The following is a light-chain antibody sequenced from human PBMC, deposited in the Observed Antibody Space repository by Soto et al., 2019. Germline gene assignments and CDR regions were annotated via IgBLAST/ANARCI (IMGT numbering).Light chain of an antibody. CDR1: SSDMGGYNF. V-gene: IGLV2-8*01. CDR2: EVT. J-gene: IGLJ1*01. Sequence: QSVLTQPPSASGSPGQSVTISCTGTSSDMGGYNFVSWYQHHPGKAPKLMIYEVTKRPSGVPARFSGSRSGNTAFLTVSGLLAKDEADFYCPSYAGGNQGFGTGTKVTVL. CDR3: PSYAGGNQG.